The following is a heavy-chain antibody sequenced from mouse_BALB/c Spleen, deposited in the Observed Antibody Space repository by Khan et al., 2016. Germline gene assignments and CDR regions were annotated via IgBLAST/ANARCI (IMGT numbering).Heavy chain of an antibody. CDR3: GRQEDYGYKVY. V-gene: IGHV4-1*02. CDR1: GFDFSRYW. CDR2: INPDSSTI. Sequence: EVKLHESGGGLVQPGGSLKLSCAASGFDFSRYWMSWVRQAPGKGLEWIGEINPDSSTINYTPSLKDKFIISRDNAKNTLYLQMSKVRSEDTGLCAGGRQEDYGYKVYWGRSNTLPVSS. J-gene: IGHJ2*01. D-gene: IGHD2-2*01.